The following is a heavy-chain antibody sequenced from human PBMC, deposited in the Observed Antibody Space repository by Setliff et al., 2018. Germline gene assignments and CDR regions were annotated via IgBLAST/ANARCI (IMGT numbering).Heavy chain of an antibody. CDR3: ARDVFPYHYEGAFDI. D-gene: IGHD3-22*01. Sequence: ASVKVSCKASGYTFTSHYMHWVRQAPGLGLEWMGTINPSSGRTSYAQKFQGRVTMTRDTSTSTVYMDMSSLRSEDTAVYYCARDVFPYHYEGAFDIWGLGTMVTVSS. CDR2: INPSSGRT. V-gene: IGHV1-46*01. J-gene: IGHJ3*02. CDR1: GYTFTSHY.